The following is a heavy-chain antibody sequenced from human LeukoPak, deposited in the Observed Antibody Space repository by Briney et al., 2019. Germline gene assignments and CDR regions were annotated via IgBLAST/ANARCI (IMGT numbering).Heavy chain of an antibody. CDR2: IYTSGST. CDR3: ARSDLLRTGPYYFDY. D-gene: IGHD3-22*01. Sequence: SETLSLTCTVSGGSISSGSYYWSWIRQPAGKGLEWIGRIYTSGSTNYNHSLKSRVTISVDTSKNQFSLKLSSVTAADTAVYYCARSDLLRTGPYYFDYWGQGTLVTVSS. CDR1: GGSISSGSYY. V-gene: IGHV4-61*02. J-gene: IGHJ4*02.